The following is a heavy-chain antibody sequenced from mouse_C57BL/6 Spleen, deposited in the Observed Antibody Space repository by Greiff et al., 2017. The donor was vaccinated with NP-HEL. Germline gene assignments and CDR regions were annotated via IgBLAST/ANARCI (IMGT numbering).Heavy chain of an antibody. CDR1: GYTFTSYW. J-gene: IGHJ4*01. CDR2: IDPSDSYT. V-gene: IGHV1-69*01. Sequence: QVQLQQPGAELVMPGASVKLSCKASGYTFTSYWMHWVKQRPGQGLEWIGEIDPSDSYTNYNQKFKGKSTLTVDKSSSTAYMQLSSLTSEDSAVYYCARGEPYFYAMDYWGQGTSVTVSA. CDR3: ARGEPYFYAMDY.